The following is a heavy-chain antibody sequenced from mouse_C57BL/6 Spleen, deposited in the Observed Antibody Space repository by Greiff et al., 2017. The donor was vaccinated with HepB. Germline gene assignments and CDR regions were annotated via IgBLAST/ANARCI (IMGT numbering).Heavy chain of an antibody. Sequence: QVQLKQPGAELVRPGSSVKLSCKASGYTFTSYWMDWVKQRPGQGLEWIGNIYPSDSETHYNQKFKDKATLTVDKSSSTAYMQLSSLTSEDSAVYYCARLITTVVAPFDYWGQGTTLTVSS. CDR3: ARLITTVVAPFDY. CDR1: GYTFTSYW. D-gene: IGHD1-1*01. J-gene: IGHJ2*01. V-gene: IGHV1-61*01. CDR2: IYPSDSET.